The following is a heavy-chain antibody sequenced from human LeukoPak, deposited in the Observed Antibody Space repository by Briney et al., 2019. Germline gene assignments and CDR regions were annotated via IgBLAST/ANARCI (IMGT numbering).Heavy chain of an antibody. CDR1: GYTFTNYY. Sequence: GASVKVSCKVSGYTFTNYYMHWVRQAPGQGLEWMGIIDPTSGSTTYAQKFHGRVTMTRDTSTSTVYMELSSLRSEDTAVYYCARDWGVQQWPPSYFDYWGQGTLVTVSS. CDR2: IDPTSGST. V-gene: IGHV1-46*01. CDR3: ARDWGVQQWPPSYFDY. D-gene: IGHD3-16*01. J-gene: IGHJ4*02.